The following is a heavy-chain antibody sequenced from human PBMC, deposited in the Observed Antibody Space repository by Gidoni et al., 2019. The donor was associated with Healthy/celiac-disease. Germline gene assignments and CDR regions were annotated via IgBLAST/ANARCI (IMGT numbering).Heavy chain of an antibody. J-gene: IGHJ4*02. D-gene: IGHD6-19*01. CDR3: ASRGVIAVAGQV. CDR2: IYYSVST. V-gene: IGHV4-39*01. Sequence: QLQLQESGPGLVKPSETLSLTFTVSGCSISSSSYYWGWIRQPPGKGLEWLGSIYYSVSTYYNPSHKSRVTISVDTSKNQFSLKLSSVTAADTAVYYCASRGVIAVAGQVWGQGTLVTVSS. CDR1: GCSISSSSYY.